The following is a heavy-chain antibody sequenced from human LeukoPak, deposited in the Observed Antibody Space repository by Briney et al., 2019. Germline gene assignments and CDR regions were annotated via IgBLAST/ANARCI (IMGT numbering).Heavy chain of an antibody. CDR2: IYYSGST. V-gene: IGHV4-31*11. D-gene: IGHD2-2*01. CDR3: ARVVVVVPAALIYYYGMDV. J-gene: IGHJ6*02. Sequence: PSETLSLTCAVYGRSFSGYYWSWIRQHPGKGLEWIGYIYYSGSTYYNPSLKSRVTISVDTSKNQFSLKLSSVTAADTAVYYCARVVVVVPAALIYYYGMDVWGQGTTVTVSS. CDR1: GRSFSGYY.